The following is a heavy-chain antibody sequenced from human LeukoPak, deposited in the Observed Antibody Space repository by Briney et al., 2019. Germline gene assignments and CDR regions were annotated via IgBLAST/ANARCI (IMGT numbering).Heavy chain of an antibody. V-gene: IGHV3-23*01. CDR3: AGGSKTAGTIYSFDY. CDR1: GFTFSSYG. D-gene: IGHD6-13*01. Sequence: GGSLRLSCAASGFTFSSYGMSWVRQAPGKGLEWVSGISVSVDSTYYADSVKGRFTISRDNSKNTVYLQMNSLRAEDTAVYYCAGGSKTAGTIYSFDYWGQGTLVTVSS. J-gene: IGHJ4*02. CDR2: ISVSVDST.